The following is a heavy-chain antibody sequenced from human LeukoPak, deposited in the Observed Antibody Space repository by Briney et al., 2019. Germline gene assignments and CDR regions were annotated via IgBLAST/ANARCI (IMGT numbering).Heavy chain of an antibody. CDR3: ARAIRRVGYDTFDY. V-gene: IGHV1-2*02. CDR1: GYTFTGYY. D-gene: IGHD2-8*01. CDR2: INPNSGGT. Sequence: ASVKVSCKASGYTFTGYYMHWVRQAPGQGLEWMAWINPNSGGTNYAQKFQGRVTMTRDTSISTAYMELSRLRSDDTAVYYCARAIRRVGYDTFDYWGQGTPVTVSS. J-gene: IGHJ4*02.